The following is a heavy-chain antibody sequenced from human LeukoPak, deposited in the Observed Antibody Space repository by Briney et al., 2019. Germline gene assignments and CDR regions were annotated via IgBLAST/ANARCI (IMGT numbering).Heavy chain of an antibody. V-gene: IGHV4-34*01. CDR1: GGSFSGYY. Sequence: SETLSLTCAVYGGSFSGYYWSWIRQPPGKGLEWIGEINHSGSTNYDPSLKSRVTISVDTSKNQFSLKLSSVTAADTAVYYCARGPSFSSSWTRITYDYWGQGTLVTVSS. CDR3: ARGPSFSSSWTRITYDY. CDR2: INHSGST. J-gene: IGHJ4*02. D-gene: IGHD6-13*01.